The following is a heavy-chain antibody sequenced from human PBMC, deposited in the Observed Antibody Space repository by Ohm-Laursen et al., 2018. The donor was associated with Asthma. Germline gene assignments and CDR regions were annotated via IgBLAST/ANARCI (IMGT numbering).Heavy chain of an antibody. CDR3: TTLTSMVRGVVLGY. CDR1: GYTFSRYS. D-gene: IGHD3-10*01. V-gene: IGHV3-15*01. CDR2: IKSKTDGGTT. J-gene: IGHJ4*02. Sequence: SLRLSCAASGYTFSRYSIHWVRQIPGKGLEWVGRIKSKTDGGTTDYTAPVKGRFTISRDESKDTVYLEMNSLKTEDTAVYYCTTLTSMVRGVVLGYWGQGTLVTVSS.